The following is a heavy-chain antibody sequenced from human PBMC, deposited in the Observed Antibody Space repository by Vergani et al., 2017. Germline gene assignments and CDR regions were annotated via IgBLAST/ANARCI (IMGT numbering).Heavy chain of an antibody. Sequence: QVQLVQSGAEVKKPGASVKVSCKASGYTFTSYYMHWARQAPGQGLEWMGIINPSSGDTDSALRFQGRLTLTRDTSINTAYMELSRLRIDDTAIYYCATSPDLRYFEFWGQGALVTVSS. CDR3: ATSPDLRYFEF. J-gene: IGHJ4*02. V-gene: IGHV1-2*02. CDR1: GYTFTSYY. CDR2: INPSSGDT. D-gene: IGHD2-2*01.